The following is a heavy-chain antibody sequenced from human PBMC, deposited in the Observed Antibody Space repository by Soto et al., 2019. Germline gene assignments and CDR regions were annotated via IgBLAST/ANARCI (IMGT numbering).Heavy chain of an antibody. CDR1: GGSISSGGYY. CDR2: IYYSGST. CDR3: AREEDSSSTADYYYGMDV. Sequence: NPSETLSLTCTVSGGSISSGGYYWSWIRQHPGKGLEWIGYIYYSGSTYYNPSLKSRVTISVDTSKNQFSLKLSSVTAADTAVYYCAREEDSSSTADYYYGMDVWGQGTTVTVSS. J-gene: IGHJ6*02. D-gene: IGHD6-13*01. V-gene: IGHV4-31*03.